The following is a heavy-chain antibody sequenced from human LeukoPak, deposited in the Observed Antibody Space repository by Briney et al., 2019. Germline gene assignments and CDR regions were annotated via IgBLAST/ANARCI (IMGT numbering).Heavy chain of an antibody. CDR2: ISGSGGST. V-gene: IGHV3-23*01. Sequence: GGSPRLSCAASGFTFSSYAMSWVRQAPGKGLEWVSAISGSGGSTYYADSVKGRFTISRDNSKNTLYLQMNSLRAEDTAVYYCARDGTAAGLYFDLWGQGTLVTVSS. CDR1: GFTFSSYA. CDR3: ARDGTAAGLYFDL. D-gene: IGHD6-13*01. J-gene: IGHJ4*01.